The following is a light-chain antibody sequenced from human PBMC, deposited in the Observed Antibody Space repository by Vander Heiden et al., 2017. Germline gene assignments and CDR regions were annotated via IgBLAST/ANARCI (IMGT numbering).Light chain of an antibody. CDR1: QSVSSN. Sequence: EIVMTQSPATLSVSPGERATLSCRASQSVSSNLAWYQQKPGQAPRLLIYGASTRATGIPARFSGSGSGTEFTLTISSLQPEDFAVYYCQQYNNGPPLTFGGGTKVEIK. CDR2: GAS. J-gene: IGKJ4*01. V-gene: IGKV3-15*01. CDR3: QQYNNGPPLT.